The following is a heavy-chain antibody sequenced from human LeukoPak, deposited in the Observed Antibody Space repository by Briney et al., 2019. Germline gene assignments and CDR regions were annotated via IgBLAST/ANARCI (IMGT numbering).Heavy chain of an antibody. CDR3: AKLRGYSGSDIDY. CDR2: ISGSGGST. CDR1: EFTFSSYA. D-gene: IGHD5-12*01. Sequence: PGGSLRLSCAASEFTFSSYAMSWVRQAPGKGLEWVSAISGSGGSTYYADSVKGRFTISRDNSKSTLYLQMNSLRAEDTAVYYCAKLRGYSGSDIDYWGQGTLVTVSS. V-gene: IGHV3-23*01. J-gene: IGHJ4*02.